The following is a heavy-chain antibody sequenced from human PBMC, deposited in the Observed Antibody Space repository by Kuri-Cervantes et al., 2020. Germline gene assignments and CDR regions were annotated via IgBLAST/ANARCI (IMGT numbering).Heavy chain of an antibody. CDR2: IYYSGST. CDR1: GGSISSGDYY. CDR3: ARDNRVLRGGGMDV. D-gene: IGHD3-10*01. Sequence: SETLSLTCTVSGGSISSGDYYWSWIRQPPGKGLEWIGYIYYSGSTYYNPSLKSRVTISVDTYKNQFSLKLSSVTAADTAVYYCARDNRVLRGGGMDVWGQGTTVTVSS. V-gene: IGHV4-30-4*01. J-gene: IGHJ6*02.